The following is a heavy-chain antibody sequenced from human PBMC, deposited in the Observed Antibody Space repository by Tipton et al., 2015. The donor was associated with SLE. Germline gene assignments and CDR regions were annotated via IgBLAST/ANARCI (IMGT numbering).Heavy chain of an antibody. CDR1: GGSISDYY. D-gene: IGHD6-19*01. V-gene: IGHV4-59*01. Sequence: TLSLTCSVSGGSISDYYWSWIRQAPGKEPEWIGHMSDSGKSNYNPSLKSRVTISVDTSRSQISLRLNSVTAADTAIYYCARGGYSSGWYGDYFVYCGQGTLVTVSS. J-gene: IGHJ4*02. CDR2: MSDSGKS. CDR3: ARGGYSSGWYGDYFVY.